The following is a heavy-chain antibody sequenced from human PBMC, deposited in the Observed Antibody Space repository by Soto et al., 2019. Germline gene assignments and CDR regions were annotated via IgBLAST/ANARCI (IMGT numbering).Heavy chain of an antibody. CDR1: GFTFSSYN. J-gene: IGHJ4*02. CDR3: AREDFDFRSDLPFDY. D-gene: IGHD3-3*01. CDR2: ITGGGST. V-gene: IGHV3-66*01. Sequence: EVQLVESGGGLVKPGGSLRLSSIASGFTFSSYNMNWVRQAPGKGLEWVSVITGGGSTYYADSVKGRFTISRDNSKNTVYLQMNSLRAEDTAVYYCAREDFDFRSDLPFDYWGPGILVTVSS.